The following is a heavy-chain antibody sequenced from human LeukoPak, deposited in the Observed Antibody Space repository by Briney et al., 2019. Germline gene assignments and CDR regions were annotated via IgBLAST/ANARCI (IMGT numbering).Heavy chain of an antibody. CDR2: INHSGNT. J-gene: IGHJ4*02. Sequence: PSETLTLTCAVYGGSFSGYYWSWIRQPPGKGLEWIGEINHSGNTNYNPSLSSRVTISVNTSKNQFSLKPSAVPAADSAVYYCKGFNSGSYFFFDCWGEGTLVTVSS. V-gene: IGHV4-34*01. CDR1: GGSFSGYY. D-gene: IGHD1-26*01. CDR3: KGFNSGSYFFFDC.